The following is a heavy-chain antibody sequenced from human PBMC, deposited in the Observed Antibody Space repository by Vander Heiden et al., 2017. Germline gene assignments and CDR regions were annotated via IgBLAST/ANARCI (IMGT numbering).Heavy chain of an antibody. J-gene: IGHJ4*02. Sequence: QVQLVESGGGVVQPGRSLRLSCAASGFTFSSYGMHWVRQAPGKGLDWVAVIWYDGSNKYYADSVKGRFTISRDNSKNTLYLQMNSLRAEDTAVYYCARGTIDSSGYPYYFDYWGQGTLVTVSS. CDR1: GFTFSSYG. CDR3: ARGTIDSSGYPYYFDY. V-gene: IGHV3-33*01. D-gene: IGHD3-22*01. CDR2: IWYDGSNK.